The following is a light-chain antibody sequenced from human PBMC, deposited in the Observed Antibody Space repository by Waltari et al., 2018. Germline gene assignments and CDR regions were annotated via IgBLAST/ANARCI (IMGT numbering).Light chain of an antibody. V-gene: IGKV3-20*01. J-gene: IGKJ4*01. Sequence: EIVLTQSPGTLSLSPGDRATLSCRASQSIRSNYLAWYQQRPGQDPRLLIYGAFNRATGIPDRFSGSGSGTDFTLTINRLEPEDFAVYYCQLYVTSPVTFGGGTKVEI. CDR3: QLYVTSPVT. CDR2: GAF. CDR1: QSIRSNY.